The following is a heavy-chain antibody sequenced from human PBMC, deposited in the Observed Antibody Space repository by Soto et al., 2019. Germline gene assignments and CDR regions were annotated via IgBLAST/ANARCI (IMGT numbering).Heavy chain of an antibody. Sequence: QVQLVQSGAEVQKPGSSVKVSCKASGGTFSSYAISWVRQAPGQGLEWMGGIIPIFGTANYAQKFQGRVTITADESTSTAYMELSSLRSEDTAVYYCARDKPPVYSSSAGYPNWFDPWGQGTLVTVSS. V-gene: IGHV1-69*01. D-gene: IGHD6-6*01. J-gene: IGHJ5*02. CDR1: GGTFSSYA. CDR2: IIPIFGTA. CDR3: ARDKPPVYSSSAGYPNWFDP.